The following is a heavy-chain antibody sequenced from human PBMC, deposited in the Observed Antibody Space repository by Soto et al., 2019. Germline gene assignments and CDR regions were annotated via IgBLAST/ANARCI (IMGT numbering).Heavy chain of an antibody. Sequence: QVQLVESGGGVVQPGRSLRLSCAASGFTFSSYGMHWVRQAPGKGLEWVAVIWYDGSNKYYADSVKGRFTISRDNSKNTLYLQMNSLRAEDMAVYYCAREYPNNDDYGDYTFHYWGQGTLVTVSS. CDR2: IWYDGSNK. D-gene: IGHD4-17*01. CDR3: AREYPNNDDYGDYTFHY. V-gene: IGHV3-33*01. CDR1: GFTFSSYG. J-gene: IGHJ4*02.